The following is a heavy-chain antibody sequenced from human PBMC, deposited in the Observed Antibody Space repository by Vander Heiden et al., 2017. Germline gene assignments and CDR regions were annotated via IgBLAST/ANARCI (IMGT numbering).Heavy chain of an antibody. Sequence: EVQLVESGGGLVQPGRSLSLSCAASGFTFDDYAMHWVRQAPGKGLEWVSGISWNSGSIGYADSVKGRFTISRDNAKNSLYLQMNSLRAEDTALYYCAKEAGYYYYYGMDVWGQGTTVTVSS. J-gene: IGHJ6*02. CDR3: AKEAGYYYYYGMDV. D-gene: IGHD6-19*01. CDR2: ISWNSGSI. V-gene: IGHV3-9*01. CDR1: GFTFDDYA.